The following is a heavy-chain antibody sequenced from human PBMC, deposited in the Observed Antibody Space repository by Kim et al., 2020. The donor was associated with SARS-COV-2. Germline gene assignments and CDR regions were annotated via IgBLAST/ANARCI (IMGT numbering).Heavy chain of an antibody. V-gene: IGHV3-74*01. D-gene: IGHD3-16*01. Sequence: GGSLRLSCAASGFSLTNFWMHWVRQAPGKGLVWVSSINEDETNTGYAGSVKGRFTISRDIAKNTVFLQMNNLGADDTAVYYCARGPSPGGRGYYYYGMDVWGQGTTVTVSS. CDR3: ARGPSPGGRGYYYYGMDV. J-gene: IGHJ6*02. CDR1: GFSLTNFW. CDR2: INEDETNT.